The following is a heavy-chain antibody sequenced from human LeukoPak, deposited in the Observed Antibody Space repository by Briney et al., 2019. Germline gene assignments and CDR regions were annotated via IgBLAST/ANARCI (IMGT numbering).Heavy chain of an antibody. CDR3: ARAWLRRKYYYYMDV. Sequence: ASVKVSCKPSGYTFSLYGINWVRQAPGEGLEWLGWISGYIGHANYAQKFQARVTLTTDASTNTAYMELRSLRSDDTAVYYCARAWLRRKYYYYMDVWGKGTTVTVSS. CDR2: ISGYIGHA. D-gene: IGHD5-12*01. J-gene: IGHJ6*03. V-gene: IGHV1-18*01. CDR1: GYTFSLYG.